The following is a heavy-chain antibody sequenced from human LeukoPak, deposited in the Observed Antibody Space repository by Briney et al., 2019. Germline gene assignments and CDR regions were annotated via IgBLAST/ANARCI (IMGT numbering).Heavy chain of an antibody. CDR2: INHRGST. D-gene: IGHD3-22*01. Sequence: SETLSLTSAVYGGPFCGYYWSWIREPPQKGQEWIGEINHRGSTNYTPSLKSRVTISVGTSKSQFSLKLSSVTAADTAVYYCARDYYDSSGRDAFDIWGQGTMVTVSS. V-gene: IGHV4-34*01. CDR3: ARDYYDSSGRDAFDI. J-gene: IGHJ3*02. CDR1: GGPFCGYY.